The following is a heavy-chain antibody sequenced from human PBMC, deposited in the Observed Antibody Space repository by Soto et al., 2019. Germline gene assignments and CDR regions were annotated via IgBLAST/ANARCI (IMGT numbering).Heavy chain of an antibody. CDR1: EFSFSRYA. D-gene: IGHD4-17*01. V-gene: IGHV3-23*01. Sequence: EVQLLGSGGGLVQPGESLRLSCVASEFSFSRYAMTWVRQAAGKGLQWVAGLGPDGRNTFYGESVRGRFTISRDNSRNTLYLQMSSLRAEDTAVYFCVMQMTTWTDSFFDFWGQGIQVTVSS. CDR2: LGPDGRNT. J-gene: IGHJ4*02. CDR3: VMQMTTWTDSFFDF.